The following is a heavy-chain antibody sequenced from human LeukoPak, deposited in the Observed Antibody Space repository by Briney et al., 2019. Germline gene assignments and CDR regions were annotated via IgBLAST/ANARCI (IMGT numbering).Heavy chain of an antibody. CDR3: ARSLIAVAGGTTGDFDY. Sequence: GGSLRLSCAASGFTFSSYTMKWVRQAPGKGLEWVSSISSSSSYIYYADSVKGRFTISRDNAKNSLFLQMNSLRAEDTAVYYCARSLIAVAGGTTGDFDYWGQGTLVTVSS. CDR2: ISSSSSYI. D-gene: IGHD6-19*01. CDR1: GFTFSSYT. V-gene: IGHV3-21*04. J-gene: IGHJ4*02.